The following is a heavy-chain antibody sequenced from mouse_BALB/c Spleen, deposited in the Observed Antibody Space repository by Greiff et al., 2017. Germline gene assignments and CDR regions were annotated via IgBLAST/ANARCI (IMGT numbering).Heavy chain of an antibody. V-gene: IGHV2-9*02. CDR1: GFSLTSYG. J-gene: IGHJ3*01. Sequence: VQLKESGPGLVAPSQSLSITCTVSGFSLTSYGVHWVRQPPGKGLEWLGVIWAGGSTNYNSALMSRLSISKDNSKSQVFLKMNSLQTDDTAMYCCARGAAAWFAYWGQGTLVTVSA. CDR2: IWAGGST. D-gene: IGHD3-3*01. CDR3: ARGAAAWFAY.